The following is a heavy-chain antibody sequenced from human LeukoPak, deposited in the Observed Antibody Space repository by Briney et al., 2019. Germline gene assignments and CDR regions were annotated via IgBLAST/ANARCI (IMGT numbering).Heavy chain of an antibody. V-gene: IGHV4-31*03. CDR1: GGSISSGGYY. D-gene: IGHD3-22*01. CDR2: IYYSGST. J-gene: IGHJ5*02. CDR3: ARDRRTYYYDSSGYYYAYNWFDP. Sequence: NSSETLSLTCTVSGGSISSGGYYWSWIRQHPGKGLKWIGYIYYSGSTYYNPSLKSRVTISVDTSKNQFSLKLSSVTAADTAVYYCARDRRTYYYDSSGYYYAYNWFDPWGQGTLVTVSS.